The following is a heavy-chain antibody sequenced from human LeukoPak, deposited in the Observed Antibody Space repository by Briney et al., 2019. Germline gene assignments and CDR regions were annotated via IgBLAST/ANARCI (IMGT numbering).Heavy chain of an antibody. V-gene: IGHV1-46*01. Sequence: AASVTVSCKASGYTFTIYYMHWVRQAPGQGLEWMGIINPSGGSTVYAQEFQGRVTMTRDTSTSTVYMELSSLRSEDTAVYYCARDLASSGYYWDWGQGTLVTVSS. CDR3: ARDLASSGYYWD. J-gene: IGHJ4*02. D-gene: IGHD3-22*01. CDR1: GYTFTIYY. CDR2: INPSGGST.